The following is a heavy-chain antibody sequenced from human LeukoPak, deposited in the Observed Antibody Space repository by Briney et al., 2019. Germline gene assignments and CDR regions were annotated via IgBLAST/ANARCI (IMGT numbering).Heavy chain of an antibody. J-gene: IGHJ4*02. CDR3: ARVQNWNLLGLDY. V-gene: IGHV3-33*01. CDR1: GFTFSSYG. CDR2: IWYDGSNK. Sequence: GRSLRLSCAASGFTFSSYGMHWVRQTPGKGLEWVAVIWYDGSNKYYADSVKGRFTISRDNSKNTLYLQMNSLRAEDTAVYYCARVQNWNLLGLDYWGQGTLVNVSS. D-gene: IGHD1-1*01.